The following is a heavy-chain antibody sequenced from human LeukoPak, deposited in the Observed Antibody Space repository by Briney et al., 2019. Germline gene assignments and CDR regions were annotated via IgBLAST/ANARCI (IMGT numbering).Heavy chain of an antibody. D-gene: IGHD1-7*01. CDR3: ARRTFPNDAFDI. V-gene: IGHV3-21*01. CDR2: ISGSGSDI. J-gene: IGHJ3*02. CDR1: AFTFSTFS. Sequence: GGSLRLSCAASAFTFSTFSMNWVRQTPGKGPEWVSAISGSGSDIYYADSVKGRFTISRDNPKRSLYLQMNSLRAEDTAVYYCARRTFPNDAFDIWGQGTMVTVSS.